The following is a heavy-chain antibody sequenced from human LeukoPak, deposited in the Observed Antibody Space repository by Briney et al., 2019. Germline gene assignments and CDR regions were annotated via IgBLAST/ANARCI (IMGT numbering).Heavy chain of an antibody. J-gene: IGHJ4*02. D-gene: IGHD6-13*01. CDR2: ISSDGSNR. CDR3: AKGIRFGGSSWQNLDY. CDR1: RFPFSNYG. Sequence: HAGGSLRLSCAASRFPFSNYGVHWVRQAPGKGLEWLAVISSDGSNRHYADSVKGRFTVSRDNSKNTLYLQMNSLRAEDTAVYYCAKGIRFGGSSWQNLDYWGQGTLVTVSS. V-gene: IGHV3-30*18.